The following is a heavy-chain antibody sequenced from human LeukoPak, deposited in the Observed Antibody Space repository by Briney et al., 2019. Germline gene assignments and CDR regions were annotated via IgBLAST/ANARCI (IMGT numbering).Heavy chain of an antibody. Sequence: GSSGKVSCKASGYTFTGYYMHWVRQAPGQGLDWMGWINPNSGGTNYAQKFQGRVTMTRDTSISTAYMELRRLRSDDTAVYYCARVGDDTRAFDIWGQGTMVTVSS. CDR2: INPNSGGT. J-gene: IGHJ3*02. CDR3: ARVGDDTRAFDI. D-gene: IGHD3-16*01. CDR1: GYTFTGYY. V-gene: IGHV1-2*02.